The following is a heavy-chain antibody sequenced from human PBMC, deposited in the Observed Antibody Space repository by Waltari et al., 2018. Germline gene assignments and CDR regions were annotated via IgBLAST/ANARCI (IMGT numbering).Heavy chain of an antibody. CDR1: GFRFSSSS. Sequence: EVQLLESGGGFVQPGGSLRLSCVVSGFRFSSSSMSWVRQAPGKGLEWVSAISMSGTKLYYADSVKGRFTISRDNSKNALHLQMNSLRAEDTAIYYCAKEIRPNDFWGQGTLVTVAS. J-gene: IGHJ4*02. CDR3: AKEIRPNDF. D-gene: IGHD1-1*01. V-gene: IGHV3-23*01. CDR2: ISMSGTKL.